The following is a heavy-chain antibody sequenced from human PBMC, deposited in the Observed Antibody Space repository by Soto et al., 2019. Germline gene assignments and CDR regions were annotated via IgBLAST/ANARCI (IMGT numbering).Heavy chain of an antibody. CDR1: GYTFTSYA. Sequence: ASVKVSCKASGYTFTSYAMNWVRQAPGQGXEWMGWINTNTGNPTYAQGFTGRFVFSLDTSVSTAYLQICSLKAEDTAVYYCAGEVYKYYYDSSGYSEGIDYWGQGTLVTVSS. CDR2: INTNTGNP. D-gene: IGHD3-22*01. CDR3: AGEVYKYYYDSSGYSEGIDY. J-gene: IGHJ4*02. V-gene: IGHV7-4-1*01.